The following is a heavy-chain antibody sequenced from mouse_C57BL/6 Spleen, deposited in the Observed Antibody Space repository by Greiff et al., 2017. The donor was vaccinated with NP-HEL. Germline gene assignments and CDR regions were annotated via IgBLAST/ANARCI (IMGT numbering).Heavy chain of an antibody. CDR1: GYTFTSYW. V-gene: IGHV1-52*01. CDR3: ASSANALFAY. CDR2: IDPSDSET. D-gene: IGHD3-1*01. J-gene: IGHJ3*01. Sequence: VQLQQPGAELVRPGSSVKLSCKASGYTFTSYWMHWVKQRPIQGLEWIGNIDPSDSETHYNQKFKDKATMTVDKSSSTAYMQLSSLTSEDSAVYYCASSANALFAYRGQGTLVTVSA.